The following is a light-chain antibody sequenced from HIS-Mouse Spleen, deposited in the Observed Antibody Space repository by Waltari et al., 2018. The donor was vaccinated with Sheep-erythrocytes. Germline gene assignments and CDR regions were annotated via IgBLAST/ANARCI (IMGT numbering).Light chain of an antibody. V-gene: IGLV2-23*01. Sequence: QSALTQPASVSGSPGQSITISCTGTSSDVGSYNLVPWYQPHPCKAPKLMIYEGSKRPSGVSNRCAGSKSGNTASLTISGLQAEDEADYYCCSYAGSSTPWVFGGGTKLTVL. J-gene: IGLJ3*02. CDR2: EGS. CDR1: SSDVGSYNL. CDR3: CSYAGSSTPWV.